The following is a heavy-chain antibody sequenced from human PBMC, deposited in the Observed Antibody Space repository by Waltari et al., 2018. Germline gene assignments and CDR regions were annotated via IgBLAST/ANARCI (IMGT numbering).Heavy chain of an antibody. CDR3: ARSYQSGSYSDY. CDR2: IHPNIGGT. V-gene: IGHV1-2*02. Sequence: QAQLVQSGAEVKKPGASVKVSCKTSGYAFTSYYMHWVRQAPGQGLEWMGWIHPNIGGTNYAQKYQGRITMTRDTSISTVYMELSRLISNDTAVYYCARSYQSGSYSDYWGQGTPVTVSS. J-gene: IGHJ4*02. CDR1: GYAFTSYY. D-gene: IGHD1-26*01.